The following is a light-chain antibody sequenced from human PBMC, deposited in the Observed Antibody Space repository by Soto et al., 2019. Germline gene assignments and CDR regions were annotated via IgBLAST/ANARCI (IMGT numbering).Light chain of an antibody. J-gene: IGKJ1*01. CDR2: LGS. CDR1: KILRRSSGYNC. V-gene: IGKV2-28*01. Sequence: DAVITHSPLSLRVRGGELALISWRRAKILRRSSGYNCLHWYLQKPGQSPQLLISLGSYRASGVPDRFSGSGSGTDFTLKSTRVQAEDVGVYSCLHPLQTPCTFGKGTKVDIK. CDR3: LHPLQTPCT.